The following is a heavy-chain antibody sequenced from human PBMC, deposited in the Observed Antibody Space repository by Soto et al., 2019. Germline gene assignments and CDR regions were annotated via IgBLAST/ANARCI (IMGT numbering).Heavy chain of an antibody. CDR2: IIPILGIA. J-gene: IGHJ5*02. V-gene: IGHV1-69*02. D-gene: IGHD3-22*01. CDR3: ARWAGGYYDSRGYLDP. Sequence: QVQLVQSGAEVKKPGSSVKVSCKASGGTFSSYTISWVRQAPGQGLEWMGRIIPILGIANYAQKFQGRVTITADKSTSTAYMELSSMRSEDTAVYYCARWAGGYYDSRGYLDPWGQGTLVTVSS. CDR1: GGTFSSYT.